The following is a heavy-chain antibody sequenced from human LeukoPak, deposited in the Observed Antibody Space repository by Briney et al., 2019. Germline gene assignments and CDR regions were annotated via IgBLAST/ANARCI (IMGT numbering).Heavy chain of an antibody. D-gene: IGHD6-13*01. Sequence: GGSLRLSCAASGFTFSSYWMSWVCQAPGKALEWVANINQDGSETYYVDSVEGRFTISRDNTKNSLYLQMNSLRAEDTALYYCARAASTGTVDYWGQGTLVTVSS. J-gene: IGHJ4*02. CDR3: ARAASTGTVDY. CDR2: INQDGSET. V-gene: IGHV3-7*01. CDR1: GFTFSSYW.